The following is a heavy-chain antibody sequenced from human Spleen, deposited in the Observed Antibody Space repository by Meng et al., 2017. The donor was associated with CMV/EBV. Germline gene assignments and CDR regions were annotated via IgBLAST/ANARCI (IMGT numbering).Heavy chain of an antibody. V-gene: IGHV3-23*03. CDR3: AKGTYFVSGNYYTLSDFDY. CDR2: YSGGYST. D-gene: IGHD3-10*01. Sequence: GGSLRLSCAASGFTFSSYSMNWVRQAPGQGLEWVSYSGGYSTHYADSVKGRFTISRDNSKYTLYLQMNSLRAEDTAVYYCAKGTYFVSGNYYTLSDFDYWGQGTLVTVSS. CDR1: GFTFSSYS. J-gene: IGHJ4*02.